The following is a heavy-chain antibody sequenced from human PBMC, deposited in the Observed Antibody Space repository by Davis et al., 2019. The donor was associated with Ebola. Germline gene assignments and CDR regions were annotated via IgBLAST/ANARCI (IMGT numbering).Heavy chain of an antibody. CDR3: ARVPGYCTNGVGYGRRGAFDI. CDR1: GFTVDDYG. V-gene: IGHV3-20*04. J-gene: IGHJ3*02. Sequence: PGGSLRLSCAPSGFTVDDYGMSGVRQARGKVLEWVSGINWNGGSTGYADSVKGRFTISRDNAKNSLYLQMNSLRAEDTALYYCARVPGYCTNGVGYGRRGAFDIWGQGTMVTVSS. D-gene: IGHD2-8*01. CDR2: INWNGGST.